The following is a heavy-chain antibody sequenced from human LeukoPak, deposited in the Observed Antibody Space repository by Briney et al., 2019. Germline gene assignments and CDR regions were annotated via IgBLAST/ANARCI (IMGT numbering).Heavy chain of an antibody. CDR2: ISGSGGST. CDR1: GFTFSSYA. Sequence: PGGSLRLSCAASGFTFSSYAMSWVRQAPGKGLEWVSAISGSGGSTYYADSVKGRFTISRDNSKNTLYLQMNSLRAEDTAVYYCARDIFYSNGYYGMDVWGQGTTVTVSS. V-gene: IGHV3-23*01. D-gene: IGHD4-11*01. J-gene: IGHJ6*02. CDR3: ARDIFYSNGYYGMDV.